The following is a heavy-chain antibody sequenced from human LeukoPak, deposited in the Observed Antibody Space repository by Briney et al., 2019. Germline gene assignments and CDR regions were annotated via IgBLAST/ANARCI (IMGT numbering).Heavy chain of an antibody. V-gene: IGHV4-59*01. CDR3: ARGMTCPTDYMDV. CDR1: GGSISSYY. CDR2: IYYSGST. D-gene: IGHD1-26*01. Sequence: PSETLSLTCTVSGGSISSYYWSWIRQPPGKGLEWIGYIYYSGSTNYNPSLKSRVTISVDTSKNQFSLKLSSVTAADTAVYYCARGMTCPTDYMDVWGKGTTVTVSS. J-gene: IGHJ6*03.